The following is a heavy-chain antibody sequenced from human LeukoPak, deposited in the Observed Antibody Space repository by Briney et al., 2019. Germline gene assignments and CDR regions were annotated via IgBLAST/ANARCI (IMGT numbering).Heavy chain of an antibody. Sequence: PGRSLRLSCAASGFTFSSYGMHWVRQAPGKGLEWVAVIWYDGSNKYYADSVKGRFTISRDNSKNTLYLQMNSLRAEDTAVYYCARDDYGADGLDYWGQGTLVTVSS. D-gene: IGHD4-17*01. J-gene: IGHJ4*02. CDR1: GFTFSSYG. CDR3: ARDDYGADGLDY. CDR2: IWYDGSNK. V-gene: IGHV3-33*01.